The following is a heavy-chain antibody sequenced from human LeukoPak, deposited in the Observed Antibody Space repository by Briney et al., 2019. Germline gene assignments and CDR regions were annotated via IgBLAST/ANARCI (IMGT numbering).Heavy chain of an antibody. D-gene: IGHD3-22*01. CDR1: GFTFSSYW. V-gene: IGHV3-7*01. CDR3: ARDEGYYYDSSGYYLFDY. CDR2: IKQDGSEK. Sequence: PGGSLRLSCAASGFTFSSYWMSWVRQAPGKGLEWVANIKQDGSEKYYVDSVKGRFTISRDNAKNSLYLQMNSLRAEDTAVYYCARDEGYYYDSSGYYLFDYWGQGTLVTVSS. J-gene: IGHJ4*02.